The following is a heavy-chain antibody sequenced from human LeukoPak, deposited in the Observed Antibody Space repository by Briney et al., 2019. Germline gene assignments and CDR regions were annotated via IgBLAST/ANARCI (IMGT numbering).Heavy chain of an antibody. J-gene: IGHJ4*02. CDR1: GFTFSDYA. D-gene: IGHD3-22*01. CDR2: ISSSSSYI. Sequence: PGGSLRLSCAASGFTFSDYAMSWVRQAPGKGQEWVSSISSSSSYIYYADSVKGRFAISRDNAKNSLYLQMNSLRAEDTAVYYCARAPYYYDSSGYYETPTYYFDYWGQGTLVTVSS. V-gene: IGHV3-21*01. CDR3: ARAPYYYDSSGYYETPTYYFDY.